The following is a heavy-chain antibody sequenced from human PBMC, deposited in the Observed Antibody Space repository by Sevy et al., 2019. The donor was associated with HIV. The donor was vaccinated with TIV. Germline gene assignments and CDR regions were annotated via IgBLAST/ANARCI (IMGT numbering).Heavy chain of an antibody. CDR3: ARPRANYVDHYFFYAMDV. V-gene: IGHV3-30-3*01. D-gene: IGHD4-17*01. J-gene: IGHJ6*02. CDR1: GFALSNYYA. Sequence: GGSLRLSCAASGFALSNYYAMHWVRQAPGKGLEWVALISYNGRDKYYSDSVKGRFPISRDNFRNTLYLQMNSLTTEDTAVYYCARPRANYVDHYFFYAMDVWGQGTTVTVSS. CDR2: ISYNGRDK.